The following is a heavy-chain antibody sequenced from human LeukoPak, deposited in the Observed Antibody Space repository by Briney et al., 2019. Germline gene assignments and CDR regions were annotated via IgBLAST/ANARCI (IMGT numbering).Heavy chain of an antibody. CDR3: AKGGGY. D-gene: IGHD2-15*01. V-gene: IGHV3-30*02. J-gene: IGHJ4*02. CDR2: IQFDGSEK. Sequence: GGSLRLSCTVSGLTFSDYGIHWVRQAPGKGLEWVAFIQFDGSEKLYTPTVRGRFSISRDNPKNTVYLQMNSLTTHDTAVYYCAKGGGYWGQGTLVIVSS. CDR1: GLTFSDYG.